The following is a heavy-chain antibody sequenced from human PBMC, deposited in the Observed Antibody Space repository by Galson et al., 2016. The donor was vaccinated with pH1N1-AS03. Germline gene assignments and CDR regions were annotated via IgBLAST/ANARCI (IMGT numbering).Heavy chain of an antibody. Sequence: SLTCSVSGGSITSGHYYWTWIRQPAGKGLEWIGRIHRSGDTRYNPSLKSRVTISLDTSKNQFSLKLTSVTAADTAVYYCATGDFSTSAHFDYWGQGTLVTVSS. CDR1: GGSITSGHYY. CDR3: ATGDFSTSAHFDY. D-gene: IGHD6-6*01. CDR2: IHRSGDT. J-gene: IGHJ4*02. V-gene: IGHV4-61*02.